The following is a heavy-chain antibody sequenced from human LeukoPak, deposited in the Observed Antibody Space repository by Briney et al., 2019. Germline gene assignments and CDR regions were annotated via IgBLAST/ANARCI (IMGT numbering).Heavy chain of an antibody. CDR1: GGSISSGDYY. J-gene: IGHJ3*02. V-gene: IGHV4-30-4*02. CDR3: ARAGGSSLGWRGAFDI. D-gene: IGHD1-26*01. CDR2: IYYSGCT. Sequence: SETLSLTCTVSGGSISSGDYYWSWIRQPPGKGLEWIGYIYYSGCTYYNPSLKSRVTISVDTSKNQFSLKLSSVTAADTAVYYCARAGGSSLGWRGAFDIWGQGTMVTVSS.